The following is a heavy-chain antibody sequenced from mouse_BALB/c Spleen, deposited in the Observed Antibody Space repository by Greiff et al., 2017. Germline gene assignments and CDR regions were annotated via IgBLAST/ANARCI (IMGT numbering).Heavy chain of an antibody. CDR3: AREYDYDGVAY. D-gene: IGHD2-4*01. CDR2: ISCYNGAT. CDR1: GYSFTGYY. V-gene: IGHV1S34*01. Sequence: LVKTGASVKISCKASGYSFTGYYMHWVKQSHGKSLEWIGYISCYNGATSYNQKFKGKATFTVDTSSSTAYMQFNSLTSEHSAVYYCAREYDYDGVAYWGQGTLVTVSA. J-gene: IGHJ3*01.